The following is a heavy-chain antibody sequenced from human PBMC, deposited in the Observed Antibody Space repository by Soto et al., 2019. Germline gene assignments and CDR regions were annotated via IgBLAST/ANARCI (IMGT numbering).Heavy chain of an antibody. D-gene: IGHD2-15*01. CDR1: GFTFSSYA. CDR3: ARDLVARYYYYYGMDV. J-gene: IGHJ6*02. CDR2: ISYDGSNK. V-gene: IGHV3-30-3*01. Sequence: SGGSLRLSCAASGFTFSSYAMHWVRQAPGKGLEWVAVISYDGSNKYYADSVKGRFTISRDNSKNTLYLQMNSLRAEDTAVYYCARDLVARYYYYYGMDVWGQGTTVTVSS.